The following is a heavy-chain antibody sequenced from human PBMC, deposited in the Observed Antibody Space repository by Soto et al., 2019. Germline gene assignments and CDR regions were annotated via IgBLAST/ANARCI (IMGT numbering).Heavy chain of an antibody. J-gene: IGHJ4*02. CDR3: APGLTDPYCSGGSCVDY. D-gene: IGHD2-15*01. CDR1: GGSFSGYY. Sequence: QVQLQQWGAGLLKPSETLSLTCAVYGGSFSGYYWSWIRQPPGKGLEWIGEINHSGSTNYNPSLKTRVTISVDTSKNQFSLKLSSVTAADTAVYYCAPGLTDPYCSGGSCVDYWGQGTLVTVSS. CDR2: INHSGST. V-gene: IGHV4-34*01.